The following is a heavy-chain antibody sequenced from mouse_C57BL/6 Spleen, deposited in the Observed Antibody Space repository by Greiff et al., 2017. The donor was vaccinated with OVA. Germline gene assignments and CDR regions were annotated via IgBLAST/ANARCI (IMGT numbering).Heavy chain of an antibody. D-gene: IGHD1-1*01. V-gene: IGHV1-80*01. CDR2: IYPGDGDT. CDR1: GYAFSSYW. CDR3: ARLTTVVAHFDY. Sequence: QVQLKQSGAELVKPGASVKISCKASGYAFSSYWMNWVKQRPGKGLEWIGQIYPGDGDTNYNGKFKGKATLTADKSSSTAYMQLSSLTSEDSAVYFCARLTTVVAHFDYWGQGTTLTVSS. J-gene: IGHJ2*01.